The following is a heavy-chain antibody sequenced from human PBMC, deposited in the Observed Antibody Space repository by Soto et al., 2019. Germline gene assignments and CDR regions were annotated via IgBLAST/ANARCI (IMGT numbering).Heavy chain of an antibody. CDR2: ISSSGSTI. V-gene: IGHV3-11*01. D-gene: IGHD4-17*01. J-gene: IGHJ4*02. CDR1: GFTFSDYY. Sequence: GGSLRLSCAASGFTFSDYYMSWIRQAPGKGLEWVSYISSSGSTIYYADSVKGRFTISGDNAKNSLYLQMNSLRAEDTAVYYCARSPPSWYDDYEYYFDYWGQGTLVTVSS. CDR3: ARSPPSWYDDYEYYFDY.